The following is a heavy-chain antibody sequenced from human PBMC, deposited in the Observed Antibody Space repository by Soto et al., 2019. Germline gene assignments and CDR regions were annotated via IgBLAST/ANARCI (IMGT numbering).Heavy chain of an antibody. CDR3: TRDPPTTVTTAQHFDY. CDR2: INAANGNT. D-gene: IGHD4-17*01. CDR1: GYTFTTYT. V-gene: IGHV1-3*01. Sequence: QVQLVQSGAEVKKPGASVKVSCTASGYTFTTYTMHWVRQAPGQRLEWMGWINAANGNTRYSQKFQGRVTLTRDTSAYTAYMELSSLTSEDMAVYYCTRDPPTTVTTAQHFDYWGQGTLVTVSS. J-gene: IGHJ4*02.